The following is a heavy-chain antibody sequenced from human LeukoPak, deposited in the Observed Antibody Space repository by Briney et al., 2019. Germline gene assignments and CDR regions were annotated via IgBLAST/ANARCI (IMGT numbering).Heavy chain of an antibody. V-gene: IGHV3-23*01. D-gene: IGHD4-17*01. CDR3: AKDWNLRSKNGYYFDY. Sequence: PGASLRLSRAASGFTFSSYAMSWVRQAPGKGLEWVSAISGSGGSTYYADSVKGRFTISRDNSKNTLYLQMNSLRAEDTAVYYCAKDWNLRSKNGYYFDYWGQGTLVTVSS. CDR2: ISGSGGST. CDR1: GFTFSSYA. J-gene: IGHJ4*02.